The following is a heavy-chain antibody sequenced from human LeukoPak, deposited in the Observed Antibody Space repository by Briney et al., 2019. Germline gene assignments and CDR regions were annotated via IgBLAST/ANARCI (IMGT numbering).Heavy chain of an antibody. CDR3: ARQAYTASYYFLDY. CDR1: GGSIRSYF. D-gene: IGHD1-26*01. V-gene: IGHV4-4*07. Sequence: PSETLSLTCTVSGGSIRSYFWGWVRQPAGKGLEWIGRIYTTGATFYNPSLKTRLTMSIDTSKNQFSLRLTSVVAADTAVYYCARQAYTASYYFLDYWSQGTLVTVSS. CDR2: IYTTGAT. J-gene: IGHJ4*02.